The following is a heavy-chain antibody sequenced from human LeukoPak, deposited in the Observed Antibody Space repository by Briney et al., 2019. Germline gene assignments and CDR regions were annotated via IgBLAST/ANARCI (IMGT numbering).Heavy chain of an antibody. V-gene: IGHV3-64D*09. D-gene: IGHD5-24*01. CDR3: VEHTTPGRQLYYFGC. Sequence: GGSLRLSCPASGITFSNYAMQSLRQAPGKGLEYVSAISSNGGSTYYADSVKGRFTISRDNSKNTLYLQMSSLRAEDTAVYYCVEHTTPGRQLYYFGCGRQGTLVTVSS. CDR2: ISSNGGST. J-gene: IGHJ4*02. CDR1: GITFSNYA.